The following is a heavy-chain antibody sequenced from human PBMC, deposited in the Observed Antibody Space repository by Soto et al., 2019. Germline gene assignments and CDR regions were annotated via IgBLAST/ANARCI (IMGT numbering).Heavy chain of an antibody. V-gene: IGHV3-48*01. Sequence: EVRLVESGGGLVQPGGSLRLSCAASGFSFSYYGMNWVRQAPGKGLEWVSYISTSSSNIYYADSVKGRFTISRDNAKNSLSLQMNSLRAADTAVYYCARETSTGNYYMDVWGKGTTVTVSS. D-gene: IGHD2-2*01. CDR2: ISTSSSNI. CDR1: GFSFSYYG. CDR3: ARETSTGNYYMDV. J-gene: IGHJ6*03.